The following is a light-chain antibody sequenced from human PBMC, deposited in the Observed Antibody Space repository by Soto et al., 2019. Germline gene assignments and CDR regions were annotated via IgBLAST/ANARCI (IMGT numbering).Light chain of an antibody. CDR2: DVS. CDR3: SSYTSSSTYG. CDR1: RSDDGGYNY. V-gene: IGLV2-14*03. J-gene: IGLJ1*01. Sequence: QSALTQPPSASGSPGQSVTISCTGTRSDDGGYNYVSWYQQHPGKTPKLMICDVSNRPSGVSNRFSGSESCNTASLTFSCLQAEDEAEYYCSSYTSSSTYGFGTGTKVTVL.